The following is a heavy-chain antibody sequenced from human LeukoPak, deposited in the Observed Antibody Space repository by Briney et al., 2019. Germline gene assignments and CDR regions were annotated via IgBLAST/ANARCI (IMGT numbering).Heavy chain of an antibody. CDR3: ARDLDSIIRPD. D-gene: IGHD2-21*01. CDR2: FDPEDGET. Sequence: ASVKVSCKVSGYTLTELSMHWVRQAPGKGLEWMGGFDPEDGETIYAQKFQGRVTMTTDTSTNTAYMELRSLRSDDTAVYYCARDLDSIIRPDWGQGTLVTVSS. J-gene: IGHJ4*02. V-gene: IGHV1-24*01. CDR1: GYTLTELS.